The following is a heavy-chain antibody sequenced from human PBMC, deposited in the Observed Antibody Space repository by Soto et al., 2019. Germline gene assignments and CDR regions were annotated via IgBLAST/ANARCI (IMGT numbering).Heavy chain of an antibody. Sequence: ASVKVSCKASGYTFTSYGISWVRQAPGQGLEWMGWISAYNGNTNYAQKLQGRVTMTTDTSTSTAYMELRSLRSDDTAVYYCSSHTGYSSGWYYYYGMDFWGQGTTVTVSS. CDR2: ISAYNGNT. J-gene: IGHJ6*02. D-gene: IGHD6-19*01. CDR1: GYTFTSYG. CDR3: SSHTGYSSGWYYYYGMDF. V-gene: IGHV1-18*01.